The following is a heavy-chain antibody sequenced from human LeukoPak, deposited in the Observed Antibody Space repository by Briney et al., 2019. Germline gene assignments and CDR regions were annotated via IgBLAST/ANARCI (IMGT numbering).Heavy chain of an antibody. CDR1: GGSISSSSYY. D-gene: IGHD3-10*01. V-gene: IGHV4-39*07. CDR2: IYYSGST. J-gene: IGHJ4*02. Sequence: SETLCLTCTVSGGSISSSSYYWGWIRQPPGKGLEWIGSIYYSGSTYYNPSLKSRVTISVDTSKNQFSLKLSSVTAADTAVYYCARGEGWLGGEYYFDYWGQGTLVTVSS. CDR3: ARGEGWLGGEYYFDY.